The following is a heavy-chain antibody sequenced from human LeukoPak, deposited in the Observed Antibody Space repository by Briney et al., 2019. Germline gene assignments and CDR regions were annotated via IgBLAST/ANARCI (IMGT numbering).Heavy chain of an antibody. CDR3: AGSITIFGVVDY. J-gene: IGHJ4*02. CDR1: THSVSTDYY. CDR2: IYHDGST. V-gene: IGHV4-38-2*02. D-gene: IGHD3-3*01. Sequence: NPSETLSLTCTVSTHSVSTDYYWGWIRQPPGKGLEWVGNIYHDGSTYYTPSLKSRVTISVDTSKNQFSLKLSSVTAADTAVYYCAGSITIFGVVDYWGQGTLVTVSS.